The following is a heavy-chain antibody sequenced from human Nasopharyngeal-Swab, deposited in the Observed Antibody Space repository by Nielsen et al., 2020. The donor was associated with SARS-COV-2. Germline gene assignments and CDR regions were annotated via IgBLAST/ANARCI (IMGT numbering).Heavy chain of an antibody. V-gene: IGHV3-15*01. CDR3: TTDSKRLRQWLVLDYYYMDV. CDR2: IKSKTDGGTT. D-gene: IGHD6-19*01. Sequence: GGSLRLSCAASGFTFGNAWMSWVRQAPGKGLEWVGRIKSKTDGGTTDYAAPVKGRFTISRDDSKNTLYLQMNSLKTEDTAVYYCTTDSKRLRQWLVLDYYYMDVWGKGTTVTVSS. J-gene: IGHJ6*03. CDR1: GFTFGNAW.